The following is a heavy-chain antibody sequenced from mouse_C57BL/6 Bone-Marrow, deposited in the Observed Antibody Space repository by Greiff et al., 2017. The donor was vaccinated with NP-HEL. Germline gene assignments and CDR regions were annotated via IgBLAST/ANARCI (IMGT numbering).Heavy chain of an antibody. V-gene: IGHV1-26*01. CDR2: INPNNGGT. Sequence: EVQLQQSGPELVKPGASVKISCKASGYTFTDYYMNWVKQSHGKSLEWIGDINPNNGGTSYNQKFKGKATLTVDKSSSTAYMELRSLTSEDSAVYYCARSRGSIDARWYFDVWGTGTTVTVSS. CDR3: ARSRGSIDARWYFDV. J-gene: IGHJ1*03. CDR1: GYTFTDYY.